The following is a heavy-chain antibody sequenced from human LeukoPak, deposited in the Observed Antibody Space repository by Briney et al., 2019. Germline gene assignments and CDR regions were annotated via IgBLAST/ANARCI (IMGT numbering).Heavy chain of an antibody. CDR2: ISSSSSYI. CDR1: GFTFSSYS. J-gene: IGHJ4*02. V-gene: IGHV3-21*01. Sequence: GGSLRLSCAASGFTFSSYSMNWVRQAPGKGLEWVSSISSSSSYIYYADSVKGRFTISRDNAKNSLYLQMNSLRAEDTAVYYCARDPGHVVGSSGPQDWGQGTLVTVSS. CDR3: ARDPGHVVGSSGPQD. D-gene: IGHD3-22*01.